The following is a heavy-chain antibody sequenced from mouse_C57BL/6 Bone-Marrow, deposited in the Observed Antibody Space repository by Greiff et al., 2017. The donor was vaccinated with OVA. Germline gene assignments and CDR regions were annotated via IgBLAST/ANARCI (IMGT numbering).Heavy chain of an antibody. CDR3: AIAGDYFDY. CDR1: GYTFTDYN. CDR2: INPNNGGT. Sequence: VHVKQSGPELVKPGASVKMSCKASGYTFTDYNMHWVKQSHGKSLEWIGYINPNNGGTSYNQKFKGKAKLTVNKTSSTAYMELRILTSDDSAVYYCAIAGDYFDYWGQGTTLPVSS. V-gene: IGHV1-22*01. J-gene: IGHJ2*01.